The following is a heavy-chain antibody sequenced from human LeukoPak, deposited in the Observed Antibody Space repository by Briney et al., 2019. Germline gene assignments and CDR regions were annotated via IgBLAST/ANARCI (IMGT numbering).Heavy chain of an antibody. Sequence: GGSLRLSCAASGFTFSSYSMNWVRQAPGKGLEWVSSISSSSSYIYYADSVKGRFTISRDNAKKSLYLQMNSLRAEDTAVYYCARVLGWKRLDVWGKGTTVTISS. J-gene: IGHJ6*04. D-gene: IGHD1-1*01. V-gene: IGHV3-21*01. CDR1: GFTFSSYS. CDR2: ISSSSSYI. CDR3: ARVLGWKRLDV.